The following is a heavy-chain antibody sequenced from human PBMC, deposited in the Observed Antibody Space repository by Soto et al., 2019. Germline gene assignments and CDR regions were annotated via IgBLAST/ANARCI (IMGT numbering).Heavy chain of an antibody. J-gene: IGHJ4*02. CDR2: INPSGGST. D-gene: IGHD3-22*01. V-gene: IGHV1-46*01. Sequence: GASVKVSCKASGYTFTSYYMHWVRQAPGQGLEWMGIINPSGGSTSYAQKFQGRVTMTRDTSTSTVYMELSGLRSEDTAVYYCARATWDSSGYPTPDFDYWGQGTLVTVSS. CDR3: ARATWDSSGYPTPDFDY. CDR1: GYTFTSYY.